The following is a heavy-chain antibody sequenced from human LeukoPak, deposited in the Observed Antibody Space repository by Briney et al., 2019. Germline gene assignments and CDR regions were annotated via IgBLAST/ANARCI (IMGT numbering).Heavy chain of an antibody. CDR1: GFTFSNYW. D-gene: IGHD3-22*01. Sequence: GGSLRLSCAASGFTFSNYWMHWVRQAPGKGLVWVSRINSDGINTSYADSVKGRFTISRDNAKNTLNLQTNSLRAEDTAVYYCARDLGQYYDTSDNWFDPWGQGTLVTVSS. V-gene: IGHV3-74*01. J-gene: IGHJ5*02. CDR2: INSDGINT. CDR3: ARDLGQYYDTSDNWFDP.